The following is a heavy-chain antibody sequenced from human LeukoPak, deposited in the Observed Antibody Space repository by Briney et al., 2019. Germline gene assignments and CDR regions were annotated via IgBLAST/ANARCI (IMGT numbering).Heavy chain of an antibody. D-gene: IGHD5-12*01. Sequence: SETLSLTCTVSGGSISSYYWSWIRQPPGKGLEWIGYIYYSGSTSYNPSLKSRVTISVDTSKNQFSLRLSSVTAADTAVYYCARRVGVATIFDYWGQGTLVTVSS. CDR2: IYYSGST. J-gene: IGHJ4*02. V-gene: IGHV4-59*08. CDR1: GGSISSYY. CDR3: ARRVGVATIFDY.